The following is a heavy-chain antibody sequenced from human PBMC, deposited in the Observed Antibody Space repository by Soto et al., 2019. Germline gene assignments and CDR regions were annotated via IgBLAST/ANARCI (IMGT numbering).Heavy chain of an antibody. Sequence: QVPLVQSGAEVKKPGASVKVSCKASGYTFTSYGISWVRQAPGQGLEWMGWISAYNGNTNYAQKLQGRDTMTTDTSTSTASMELRSLRSDDTAVYYWARDYYYYGMDVWGQGTTVTVSS. V-gene: IGHV1-18*01. J-gene: IGHJ6*02. CDR3: ARDYYYYGMDV. CDR1: GYTFTSYG. CDR2: ISAYNGNT.